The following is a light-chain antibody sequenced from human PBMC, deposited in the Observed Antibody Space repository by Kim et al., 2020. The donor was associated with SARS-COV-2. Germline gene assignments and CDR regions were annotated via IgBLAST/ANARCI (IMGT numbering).Light chain of an antibody. CDR2: RDS. Sequence: SYELTQPPSVSVSPGQTASITCSGDKLGDKYTCWYQQKPGQSPVFVIYRDSRRPSGIPERFSGSNSGNTATLTISGTQAMDEADYYCQTWDSSGVFGGGTQLTVL. CDR1: KLGDKY. V-gene: IGLV3-1*01. CDR3: QTWDSSGV. J-gene: IGLJ2*01.